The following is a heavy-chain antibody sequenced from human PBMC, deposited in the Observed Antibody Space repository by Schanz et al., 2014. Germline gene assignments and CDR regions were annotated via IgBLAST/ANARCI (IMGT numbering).Heavy chain of an antibody. CDR1: GITLSGYG. J-gene: IGHJ6*02. Sequence: QVQLVESGGGLVKPGGSLRLSCAASGITLSGYGLHWVRQAPGKGLEWLAVIWFDGTNKYNAESVKGRFTISRDNPKNTLYVQMNSLRAEDTAVYYCARDMTSMGESGFYYYGMDVWGQGTTATVSS. D-gene: IGHD1-26*01. CDR2: IWFDGTNK. V-gene: IGHV3-33*08. CDR3: ARDMTSMGESGFYYYGMDV.